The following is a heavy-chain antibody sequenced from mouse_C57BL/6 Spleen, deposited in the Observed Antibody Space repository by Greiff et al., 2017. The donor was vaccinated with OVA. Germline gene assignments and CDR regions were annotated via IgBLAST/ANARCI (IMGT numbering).Heavy chain of an antibody. D-gene: IGHD2-4*01. CDR1: GFTFSSYA. Sequence: EVKLVESGGGLVKPGGSLKLSCAASGFTFSSYAMSWVRQTPEKRLEWVATISDGGSYTYYPDNVKGRFTISRDNAKNNLYLQMSHLKSEDTAMYYCARDRYDYDGDYFDYWGQGTTLTVSS. J-gene: IGHJ2*01. CDR3: ARDRYDYDGDYFDY. CDR2: ISDGGSYT. V-gene: IGHV5-4*01.